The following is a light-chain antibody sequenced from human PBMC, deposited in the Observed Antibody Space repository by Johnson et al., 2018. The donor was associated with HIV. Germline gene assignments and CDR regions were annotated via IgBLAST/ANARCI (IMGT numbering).Light chain of an antibody. V-gene: IGLV1-51*01. CDR2: DNN. CDR3: GPWDSSLGAGQV. J-gene: IGLJ1*01. Sequence: QSVLTQPPSVSAAPGQKVTISCSGSSSNIGNNYVSWYQHLPGAPPKLLIYDNNTRPSGIPDRFSGSKSGTSATLGITGLQTGDEADYYCGPWDSSLGAGQVFGTGTKVTVL. CDR1: SSNIGNNY.